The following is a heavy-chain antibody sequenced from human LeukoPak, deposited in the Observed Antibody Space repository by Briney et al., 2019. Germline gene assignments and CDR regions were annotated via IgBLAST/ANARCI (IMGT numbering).Heavy chain of an antibody. CDR1: GDSISSGAYY. CDR2: IYYSGST. V-gene: IGHV4-30-2*01. Sequence: SQTLSLTCTVSGDSISSGAYYWSWIRQPPGEGLEWIGHIYYSGSTYYNPSLNSRVTISVDRSQNQFSLQLSSVTAADTAVYYCARDRPLGTAAAATAYFHHWGQGTLVTVSS. J-gene: IGHJ1*01. CDR3: ARDRPLGTAAAATAYFHH. D-gene: IGHD6-13*01.